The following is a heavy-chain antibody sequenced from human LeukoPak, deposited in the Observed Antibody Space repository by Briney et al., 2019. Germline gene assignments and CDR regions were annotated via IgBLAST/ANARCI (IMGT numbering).Heavy chain of an antibody. V-gene: IGHV3-48*01. Sequence: GGSLRLSCAASGFTFSSYSMHWVRQAPGKGQEWVSFISSTSRTMYYADSVKGRFTISRDTAKNSLYLQMDSLRVADTAVYYCARASGTHYDESSGYFPDYWGQGTLVTVSS. CDR3: ARASGTHYDESSGYFPDY. D-gene: IGHD3-22*01. CDR1: GFTFSSYS. J-gene: IGHJ4*02. CDR2: ISSTSRTM.